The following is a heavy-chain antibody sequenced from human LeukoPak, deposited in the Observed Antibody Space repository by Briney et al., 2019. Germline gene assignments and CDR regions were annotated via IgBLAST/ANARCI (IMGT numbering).Heavy chain of an antibody. V-gene: IGHV3-21*01. Sequence: GGPLRLSCAASGVTFCSYSMNWVRQAPGKGLGWVSSICSSSSYIYYADSVKGRLTISRDNTKNSLYLQMNSLRAEDTAVYYCARESPSGPDAFDIWGQGTMGTVSS. CDR2: ICSSSSYI. D-gene: IGHD1-26*01. CDR3: ARESPSGPDAFDI. CDR1: GVTFCSYS. J-gene: IGHJ3*02.